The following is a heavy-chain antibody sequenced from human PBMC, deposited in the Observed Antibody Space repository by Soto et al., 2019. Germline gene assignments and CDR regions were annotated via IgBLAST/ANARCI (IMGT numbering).Heavy chain of an antibody. Sequence: KPSETLSLTCTVSGGSISSGDYYWSWIRQPPGKGLEWIGYIYYSGSTYYNPSLKSRVTISVDTSKNQFSLKLSSVTAADTAVYYCARVGRDGYNYFKLDYWGQGTLVTVSS. CDR3: ARVGRDGYNYFKLDY. J-gene: IGHJ4*02. V-gene: IGHV4-30-4*01. CDR2: IYYSGST. CDR1: GGSISSGDYY. D-gene: IGHD5-12*01.